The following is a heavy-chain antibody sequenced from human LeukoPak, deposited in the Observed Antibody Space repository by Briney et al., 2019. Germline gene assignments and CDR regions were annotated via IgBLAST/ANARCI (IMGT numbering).Heavy chain of an antibody. CDR1: GFTFSSYS. D-gene: IGHD2-2*01. CDR3: ARDLKSPEDFVVVPGAGPFDP. J-gene: IGHJ5*02. Sequence: GGSLRLSCAASGFTFSSYSMNWVRQAPGKGLEWVSSISGSSTYIYYAGSVKGQFTISRDNAKNSLYLQMNSLRAEDTAVYYCARDLKSPEDFVVVPGAGPFDPWGQGTLVTVSS. CDR2: ISGSSTYI. V-gene: IGHV3-21*01.